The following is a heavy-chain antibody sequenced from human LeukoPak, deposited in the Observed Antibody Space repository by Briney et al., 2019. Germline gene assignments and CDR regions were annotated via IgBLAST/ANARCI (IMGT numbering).Heavy chain of an antibody. CDR1: GFTFSDYS. D-gene: IGHD4-17*01. J-gene: IGHJ4*02. CDR3: AKDRTVTTFNFDY. Sequence: GGSLRLSCAASGFTFSDYSMNWVRQTPRKGLEWVSCISGSGSYIYYADSVKGRFTISRDNSKNTLYLQMNSLRAEDTAVYYCAKDRTVTTFNFDYWGQGTLITVSS. CDR2: ISGSGSYI. V-gene: IGHV3-21*01.